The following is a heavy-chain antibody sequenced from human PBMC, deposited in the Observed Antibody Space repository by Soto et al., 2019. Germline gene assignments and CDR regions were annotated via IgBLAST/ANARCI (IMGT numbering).Heavy chain of an antibody. J-gene: IGHJ6*02. CDR1: TFSLRNYY. CDR2: VKPYNRT. D-gene: IGHD3-10*01. V-gene: IGHV1-46*01. Sequence: ASVKVSCKASTFSLRNYYMHWVRQAPGQGLEWMGIVKPYNRTKNAERFQGRVTMTRDTSTNTLYMELSSLTSEDTAVYYCANLQYYYGSGDPREVNYYGMDVWGQGTTVTVSS. CDR3: ANLQYYYGSGDPREVNYYGMDV.